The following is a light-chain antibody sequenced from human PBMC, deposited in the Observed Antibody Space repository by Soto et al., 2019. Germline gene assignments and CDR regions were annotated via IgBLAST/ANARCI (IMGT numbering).Light chain of an antibody. J-gene: IGLJ1*01. V-gene: IGLV2-14*03. CDR3: SSYTPSGTYV. CDR1: SIDVGAYNA. Sequence: HSALTQPASVSGSPGQSIAISCTGTSIDVGAYNAVSWYQHHPGKAPKLMIYDVSNRPSGVSDRFSGCKSGNTASLTISGLRPEDEADYYCSSYTPSGTYVFGTGTKVTVL. CDR2: DVS.